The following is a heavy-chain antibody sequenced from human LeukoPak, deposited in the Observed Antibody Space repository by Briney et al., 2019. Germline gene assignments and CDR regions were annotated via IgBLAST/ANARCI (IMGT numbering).Heavy chain of an antibody. V-gene: IGHV4-59*01. CDR2: IYYSGSI. CDR3: ARNYDSSGYTAFGY. CDR1: GGSISSYY. D-gene: IGHD3-22*01. Sequence: SETLSLTCTVSGGSISSYYWSWIRQPPGKGLEWIGRIYYSGSINYNPSLKSRVTISVDTSKNQFSLKLSSVTAADTAVYYCARNYDSSGYTAFGYWGRGTLVTVSS. J-gene: IGHJ4*02.